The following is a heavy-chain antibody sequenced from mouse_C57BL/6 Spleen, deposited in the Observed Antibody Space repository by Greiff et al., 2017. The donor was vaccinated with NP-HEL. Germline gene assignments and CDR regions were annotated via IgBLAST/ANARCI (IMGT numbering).Heavy chain of an antibody. Sequence: QVQLKQPGAELVKPGASVKLSCKASGYTFTSYWMQWVKQRPGQGLEWIGEIDPSDSYTNYNQKFKGKATLTVDTSSSTAYMQLSSLTSEDSAVYYCARDGSSPDYWGQGTTLTVSS. V-gene: IGHV1-50*01. CDR3: ARDGSSPDY. J-gene: IGHJ2*01. CDR1: GYTFTSYW. CDR2: IDPSDSYT. D-gene: IGHD1-1*01.